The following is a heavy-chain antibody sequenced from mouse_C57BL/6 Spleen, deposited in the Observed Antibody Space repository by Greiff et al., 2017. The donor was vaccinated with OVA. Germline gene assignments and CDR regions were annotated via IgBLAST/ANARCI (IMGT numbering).Heavy chain of an antibody. CDR2: IYPYNGVS. Sequence: EGQLQQSGPELVKPGASVKISCKASGYSFTGYYMHWVKQSHGNILDWIGYIYPYNGVSSYNQKFKGKATLTVDKSSSTAYMELRSLTSEDSAVYYCARSYNYGSSYDYFDYWGQGTTLTVSS. D-gene: IGHD1-1*01. CDR1: GYSFTGYY. V-gene: IGHV1-31*01. J-gene: IGHJ2*01. CDR3: ARSYNYGSSYDYFDY.